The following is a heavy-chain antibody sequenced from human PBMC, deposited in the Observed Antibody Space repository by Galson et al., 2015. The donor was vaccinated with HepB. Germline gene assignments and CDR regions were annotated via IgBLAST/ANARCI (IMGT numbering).Heavy chain of an antibody. V-gene: IGHV3-21*01. CDR1: GFTFSSYS. Sequence: SLRLSCAASGFTFSSYSMNWVRQAPGKGLEWVSSISSSSSYIYYADSVKGRFTISRDNAENSLHLQMNSLRAEDTAVYYCAREEGLTAAGSGYWGQGTLVTVSS. CDR3: AREEGLTAAGSGY. CDR2: ISSSSSYI. J-gene: IGHJ4*02. D-gene: IGHD6-13*01.